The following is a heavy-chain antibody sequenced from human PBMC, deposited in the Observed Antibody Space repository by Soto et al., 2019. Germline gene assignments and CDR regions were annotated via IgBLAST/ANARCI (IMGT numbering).Heavy chain of an antibody. Sequence: GGSLRLSCAASGFTFSSYAMHWFRQAPGKGLEWVAVISYDGSNKYYADSVKGRFTISRDNSKNTLYLQMNSLRAEDTAVYYCAGHYDSNGYYWRGGYYWGQET. CDR1: GFTFSSYA. J-gene: IGHJ4*02. V-gene: IGHV3-30-3*01. CDR3: AGHYDSNGYYWRGGYY. D-gene: IGHD3-22*01. CDR2: ISYDGSNK.